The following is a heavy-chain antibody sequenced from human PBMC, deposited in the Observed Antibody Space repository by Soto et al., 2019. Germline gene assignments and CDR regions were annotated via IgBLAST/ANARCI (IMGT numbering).Heavy chain of an antibody. Sequence: EVQLLESGGGLVQPGGSLRLSCAASGFTFSSYAMSWVRQAPGKGLEWVSAISAGGDSTYYADSVKGRFTISRDKSKNTLFLQMNSLRAEDTAVYYCAKVLTGYYKDPKDSWGQGTLVTVSS. D-gene: IGHD3-9*01. CDR1: GFTFSSYA. CDR2: ISAGGDST. CDR3: AKVLTGYYKDPKDS. V-gene: IGHV3-23*01. J-gene: IGHJ4*02.